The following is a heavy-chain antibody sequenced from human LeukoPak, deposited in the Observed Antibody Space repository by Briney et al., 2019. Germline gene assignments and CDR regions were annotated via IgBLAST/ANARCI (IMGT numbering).Heavy chain of an antibody. Sequence: ASVKVSCKASGYSFSDYYMHWVRQAPGQGLEWMGWINPNNGGTDYARKFRGRVTVTLDTSISTVYIELSRLRSDDTAVYYSARHPAFDIWGQGTMVTVSS. CDR3: ARHPAFDI. CDR2: INPNNGGT. V-gene: IGHV1-2*02. J-gene: IGHJ3*02. CDR1: GYSFSDYY.